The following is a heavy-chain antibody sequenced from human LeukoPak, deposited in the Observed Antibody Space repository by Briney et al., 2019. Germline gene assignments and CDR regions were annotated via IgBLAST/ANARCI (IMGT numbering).Heavy chain of an antibody. J-gene: IGHJ6*03. Sequence: GGSLRLSCAASGFTFSSYSMMWVRQAPGKGLEWVSYISSSSSYIYYADSVKGRFTISRDNAKNSLYLQMNSLRAEDTAVYYCARDGLRSESTAYYYYYYMDVWGKGTTVTVSS. CDR2: ISSSSSYI. D-gene: IGHD4-17*01. V-gene: IGHV3-21*05. CDR1: GFTFSSYS. CDR3: ARDGLRSESTAYYYYYYMDV.